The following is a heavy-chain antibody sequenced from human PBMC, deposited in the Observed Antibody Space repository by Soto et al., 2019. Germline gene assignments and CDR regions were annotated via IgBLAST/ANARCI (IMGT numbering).Heavy chain of an antibody. CDR2: IYYSGST. V-gene: IGHV4-39*01. D-gene: IGHD6-13*01. J-gene: IGHJ5*01. Sequence: PSETLSLTCTVSGGSISSSSYYWGWIRQPPGKRLEWIGSIYYSGSTYYNPSLKSRVTISVDTSKNQFSLKLSSVTAADTAVYYCARRGAAAWPGWFDSWGQGTLVTVSS. CDR1: GGSISSSSYY. CDR3: ARRGAAAWPGWFDS.